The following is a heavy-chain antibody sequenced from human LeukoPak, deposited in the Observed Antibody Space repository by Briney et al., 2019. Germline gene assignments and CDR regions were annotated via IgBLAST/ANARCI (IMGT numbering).Heavy chain of an antibody. CDR2: IFYSGST. J-gene: IGHJ6*03. Sequence: SETLSLTCTVSGGSISSSNYYWGWIRQPPGKGLEWIGNIFYSGSTYYNPSLKSRVTISVDTSKNQFSLKLSSVTAADTAVCYCARDHGPTVATSPFYSYYMDVWGKGTTVTVSS. CDR3: ARDHGPTVATSPFYSYYMDV. V-gene: IGHV4-39*07. CDR1: GGSISSSNYY. D-gene: IGHD4-11*01.